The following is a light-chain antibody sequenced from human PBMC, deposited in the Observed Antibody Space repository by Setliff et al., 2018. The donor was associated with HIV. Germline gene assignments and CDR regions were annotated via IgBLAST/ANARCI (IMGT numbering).Light chain of an antibody. CDR3: SSYAGTNNPYV. Sequence: QSALAQPPSASGPPGQSVTISCTGTSSDVGGYNYVSWYQHHPGRPPKLLIYEVNQRPSGVPDRFSGSKSGNTASLTVSGLQTEDEADYYCSSYAGTNNPYVFGTGTKVTVL. CDR1: SSDVGGYNY. V-gene: IGLV2-8*01. J-gene: IGLJ1*01. CDR2: EVN.